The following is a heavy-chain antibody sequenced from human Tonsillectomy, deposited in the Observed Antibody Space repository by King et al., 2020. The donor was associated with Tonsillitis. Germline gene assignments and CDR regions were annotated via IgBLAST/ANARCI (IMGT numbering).Heavy chain of an antibody. CDR3: AKVGCSSTSCYSVY. D-gene: IGHD2-2*01. J-gene: IGHJ4*02. CDR2: ISYDGSNK. Sequence: VQLVESGGGVVQPGRSLRLSCAASGFTFSSYGMHWVRQAPGKGLEWVAVISYDGSNKYYADSVKGRFPISRDNSKNTLYLQMNSLRAEDTAVYYCAKVGCSSTSCYSVYWGQGTLVTVSS. V-gene: IGHV3-30*18. CDR1: GFTFSSYG.